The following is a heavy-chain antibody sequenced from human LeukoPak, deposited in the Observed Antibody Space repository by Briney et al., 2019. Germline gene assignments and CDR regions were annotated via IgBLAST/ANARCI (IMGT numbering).Heavy chain of an antibody. J-gene: IGHJ4*02. CDR3: ARGCSSTSCFSPFDY. CDR1: GGSISSYY. D-gene: IGHD2-2*01. CDR2: IYTSGST. Sequence: PSETLSLTCTVSGGSISSYYWSWIRQPAGKGLEWIGRIYTSGSTNYNPSLKSRVTMSVDTSKNQFSLKLSSVTAADTAVYYCARGCSSTSCFSPFDYWGQGTLVTVPS. V-gene: IGHV4-4*07.